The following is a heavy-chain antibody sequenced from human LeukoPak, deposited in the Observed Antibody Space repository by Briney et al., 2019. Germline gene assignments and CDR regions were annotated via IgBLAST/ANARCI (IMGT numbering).Heavy chain of an antibody. J-gene: IGHJ3*02. D-gene: IGHD1-26*01. CDR1: GGTFSSYA. CDR2: IIPIFGTA. V-gene: IGHV1-69*05. CDR3: ARRVGAEDAFDI. Sequence: SVKVSCKASGGTFSSYAISWVRQAPGQGLEWMGGIIPIFGTANYAQKFQGRVTITTDESTSTAYMELSRLRSDDTAVYYCARRVGAEDAFDIWGQGTMVTVSS.